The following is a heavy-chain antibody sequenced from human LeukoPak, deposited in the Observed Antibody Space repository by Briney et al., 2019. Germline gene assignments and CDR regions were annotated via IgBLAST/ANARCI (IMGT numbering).Heavy chain of an antibody. Sequence: GGSLRLSCAASGFVFSDESMNWVRQAPGKGLEWISYINSRSTTIYYADSVKGRFTSSRDNAKNSLYPQMNSLRDEDTAVYFCAKAGAYGAFNTWGQGTLVTVSS. CDR1: GFVFSDES. J-gene: IGHJ5*02. CDR3: AKAGAYGAFNT. V-gene: IGHV3-48*02. D-gene: IGHD3-10*01. CDR2: INSRSTTI.